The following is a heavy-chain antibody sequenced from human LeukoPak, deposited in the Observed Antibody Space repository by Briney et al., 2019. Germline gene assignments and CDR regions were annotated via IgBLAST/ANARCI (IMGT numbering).Heavy chain of an antibody. CDR1: GGSISSGGYY. Sequence: SETLSLTCTASGGSISSGGYYWSWIRQHPGRGLEWIGYIYYSGSTYYNPSLKSRVTISVDTSKNQFSLKLSSVTAADTAVYYCAREGGSGYPFDPWGQGTLVTVSS. D-gene: IGHD3-22*01. CDR2: IYYSGST. V-gene: IGHV4-31*03. J-gene: IGHJ5*02. CDR3: AREGGSGYPFDP.